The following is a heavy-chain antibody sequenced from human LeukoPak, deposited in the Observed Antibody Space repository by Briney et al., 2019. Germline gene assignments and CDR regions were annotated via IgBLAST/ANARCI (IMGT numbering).Heavy chain of an antibody. CDR2: INPSGGST. CDR1: GYTFTSYY. D-gene: IGHD1-26*01. J-gene: IGHJ4*02. CDR3: ARRELAGSTAYFDY. Sequence: AASVKVSCTASGYTFTSYYIHWVRQAPGQGLEWMGIINPSGGSTNYAQDFQGRVTMTRDTSTSTVYMELSSLRSEDTAVYYCARRELAGSTAYFDYWGQGTLVTVSS. V-gene: IGHV1-46*01.